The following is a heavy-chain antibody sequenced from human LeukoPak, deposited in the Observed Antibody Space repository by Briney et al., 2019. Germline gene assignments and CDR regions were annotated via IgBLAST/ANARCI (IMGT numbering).Heavy chain of an antibody. CDR2: ISWNSGSI. CDR3: AARGVMVRGVIIEDY. J-gene: IGHJ4*02. Sequence: GRSLRLSCAASGFTFYDYAMHWGRQAPGKGLEWVSGISWNSGSIGYADSVKGRFNISRDNAKNSLYLQMNSLRGEDTAVYYCAARGVMVRGVIIEDYWGEGTLVTASS. CDR1: GFTFYDYA. V-gene: IGHV3-9*01. D-gene: IGHD3-10*01.